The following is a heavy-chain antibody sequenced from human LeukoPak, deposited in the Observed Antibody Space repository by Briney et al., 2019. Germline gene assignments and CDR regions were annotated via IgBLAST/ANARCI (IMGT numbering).Heavy chain of an antibody. CDR3: AKGNNTISFNFDY. CDR1: GFNFRDFS. J-gene: IGHJ4*02. V-gene: IGHV3-43*02. Sequence: PGGALRLSCTASGFNFRDFSMHWVRQIPGQGLEWASLVSVDGDVTYYADSVKGRFTISRDNGRNLLYLQMNSLSGEDTAFYYCAKGNNTISFNFDYWGQGTLVTVSS. D-gene: IGHD1-14*01. CDR2: VSVDGDVT.